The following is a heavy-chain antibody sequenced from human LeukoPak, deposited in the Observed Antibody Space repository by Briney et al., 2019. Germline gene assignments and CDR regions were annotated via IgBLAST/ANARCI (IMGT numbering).Heavy chain of an antibody. D-gene: IGHD2-15*01. V-gene: IGHV4-38-2*02. CDR1: GYSISSGYY. CDR3: VREPGQSAREYYFDS. Sequence: SETLSLTCTVSGYSISSGYYWGWIRQSPGKGLEWIGSIYHGGSTYYNPSLRSRVIVSVDTSKNHFSLKMSSVTAADTAVYHCVREPGQSAREYYFDSWGQGTLVIVSS. J-gene: IGHJ4*02. CDR2: IYHGGST.